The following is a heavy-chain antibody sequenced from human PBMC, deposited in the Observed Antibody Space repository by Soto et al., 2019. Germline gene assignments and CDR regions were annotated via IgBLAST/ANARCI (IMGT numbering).Heavy chain of an antibody. Sequence: EVQLLESGGGLVQPGGSLRLSCAASGFTFSSYAMSWVRQAPGKGLEWVSAISGSGGSTYYADSVKGRFTISRDNSKNTLYLQMNRLRAEDTAVYYCAKDLEAISTGDIVVVVAATLNDYWGQGTLVTVSS. V-gene: IGHV3-23*01. CDR1: GFTFSSYA. D-gene: IGHD2-15*01. CDR2: ISGSGGST. CDR3: AKDLEAISTGDIVVVVAATLNDY. J-gene: IGHJ4*02.